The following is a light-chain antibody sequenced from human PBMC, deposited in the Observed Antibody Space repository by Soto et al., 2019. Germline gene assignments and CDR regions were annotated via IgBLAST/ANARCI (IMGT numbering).Light chain of an antibody. J-gene: IGKJ1*01. CDR1: QSVSSNY. CDR3: QLFGRGWT. Sequence: IVLSQSPGTLSLYPGERATLSCRASQSVSSNYLAWYQQKPGQAPRLLIYGAYSRATGIPDRFSGSGSGTDFTLTISRLEPEDFAVFYCQLFGRGWTFGQGTKVHI. V-gene: IGKV3-20*01. CDR2: GAY.